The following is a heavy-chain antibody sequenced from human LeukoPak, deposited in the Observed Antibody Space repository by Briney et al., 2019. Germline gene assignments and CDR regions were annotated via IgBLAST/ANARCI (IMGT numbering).Heavy chain of an antibody. CDR2: IYYSGST. CDR1: GDSISSYY. J-gene: IGHJ5*02. V-gene: IGHV4-59*01. D-gene: IGHD1-26*01. CDR3: ARKLGGVGAYNWFDP. Sequence: SETLSLTCSVSGDSISSYYWSWIRQPPGKGLEWIGYIYYSGSTNYNPSLKSRVTISVDTSKNQFSLKLSSVTAADTAVYYCARKLGGVGAYNWFDPWGQGTPVTVSS.